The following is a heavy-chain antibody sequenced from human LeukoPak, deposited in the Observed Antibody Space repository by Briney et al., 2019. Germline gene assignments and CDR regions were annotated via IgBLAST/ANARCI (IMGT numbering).Heavy chain of an antibody. V-gene: IGHV3-33*01. Sequence: GGSLRLSCAASGFTFTRCGFHWVRQAPGKGLEWVSVIWHDGSKEYYADSVKGRFTISRDNSKNMLYLQMNSLRVEDTAVYYCARDGCSTSSCYDSWGQGTLVTVSS. J-gene: IGHJ4*02. CDR1: GFTFTRCG. D-gene: IGHD2-2*01. CDR3: ARDGCSTSSCYDS. CDR2: IWHDGSKE.